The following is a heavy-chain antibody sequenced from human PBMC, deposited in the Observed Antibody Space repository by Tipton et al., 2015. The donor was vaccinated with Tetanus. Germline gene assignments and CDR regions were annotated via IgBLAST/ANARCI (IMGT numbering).Heavy chain of an antibody. CDR1: GGSFSNYY. V-gene: IGHV4-34*01. CDR2: IHPSGIT. CDR3: ASSTVTR. D-gene: IGHD4-17*01. J-gene: IGHJ4*02. Sequence: TLSLTCAVYGGSFSNYYLTWIRQPPGQGLEWIGEIHPSGITNYNPSLINRVTISVDTSKNQFSLRLTSVTAADTAVYYCASSTVTRWGPGTLVTVSS.